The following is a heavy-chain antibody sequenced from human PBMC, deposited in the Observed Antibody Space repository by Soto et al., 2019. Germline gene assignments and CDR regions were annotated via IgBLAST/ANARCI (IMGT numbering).Heavy chain of an antibody. CDR2: IYATGST. Sequence: SQTLSLTCNLSGTSLSDYYCSWIRHPLGKGLEWIGRIYATGSTDYKPSLKSWITMSVDMSKKQFSLTLRSVTAADTAIYYCGRYGTKNLRDRFDTWGRGILVTVSS. CDR1: GTSLSDYY. V-gene: IGHV4-4*07. D-gene: IGHD1-1*01. CDR3: GRYGTKNLRDRFDT. J-gene: IGHJ5*02.